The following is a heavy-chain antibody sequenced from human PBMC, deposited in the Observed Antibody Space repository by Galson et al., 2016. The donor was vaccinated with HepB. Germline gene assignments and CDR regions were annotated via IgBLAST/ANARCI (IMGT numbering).Heavy chain of an antibody. Sequence: SLRLSCAASGFTFSSYSMNWVRQAPGKGLEWVSSITSSTSYIHYADSAKGRITISRDNAKNLLYLQMNSLRAEDTAVYYCARPRPAAIAVAFNGMDVWGKGTTVTVSS. CDR2: ITSSTSYI. V-gene: IGHV3-21*01. CDR1: GFTFSSYS. D-gene: IGHD6-19*01. J-gene: IGHJ6*04. CDR3: ARPRPAAIAVAFNGMDV.